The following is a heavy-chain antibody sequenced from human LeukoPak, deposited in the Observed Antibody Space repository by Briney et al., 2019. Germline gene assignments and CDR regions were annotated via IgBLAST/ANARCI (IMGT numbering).Heavy chain of an antibody. Sequence: PSETLSLTCAVYGGSFSGYYWSWIRQPPGKGLEWIGEINHSGSTNYNPSLKSRVTISVDTSKNQFSLKLSSVTAADTAVYYCARGYSISWYYYYYYMDVWGKGTTVTVSS. V-gene: IGHV4-34*01. J-gene: IGHJ6*03. D-gene: IGHD6-13*01. CDR2: INHSGST. CDR1: GGSFSGYY. CDR3: ARGYSISWYYYYYYMDV.